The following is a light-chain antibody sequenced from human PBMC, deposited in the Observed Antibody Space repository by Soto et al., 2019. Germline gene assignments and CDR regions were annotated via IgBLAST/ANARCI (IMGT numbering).Light chain of an antibody. J-gene: IGKJ4*01. CDR3: QQYDTWPLT. V-gene: IGKV3-15*01. CDR2: GAS. CDR1: QSVGSK. Sequence: EIVMTQSPATLSVSPGERATLSCRASQSVGSKLAWYQQKPGQAPRLLIYGASTRATGIPARFSGSGSGTEFTLTISGLQSEDFEVYFCQQYDTWPLTFGGGAKVEIK.